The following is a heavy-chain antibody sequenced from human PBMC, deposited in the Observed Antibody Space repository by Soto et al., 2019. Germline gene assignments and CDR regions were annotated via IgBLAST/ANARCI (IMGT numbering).Heavy chain of an antibody. J-gene: IGHJ4*02. CDR2: ISYDGSNK. CDR1: EFTFRSYG. V-gene: IGHV3-30*18. Sequence: GVSLRLSCAASEFTFRSYGMHWVRQAPGKGLQWVTSISYDGSNKNYADSVKGRFTVSRDNSKNTLYLHMNSLRTEDTAVYYCVKDQVVHGHYYGSSELFFWGLGSLVIVSS. D-gene: IGHD3-10*01. CDR3: VKDQVVHGHYYGSSELFF.